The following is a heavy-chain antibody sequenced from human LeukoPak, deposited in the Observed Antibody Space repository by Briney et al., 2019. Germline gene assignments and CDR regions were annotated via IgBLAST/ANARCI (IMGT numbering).Heavy chain of an antibody. CDR1: GYTFSGYY. CDR2: INPNNDDT. CDR3: ARDIPQKYGMDV. Sequence: GASVKVSCKASGYTFSGYYMHWVRQAPGQGLEWMGWINPNNDDTNYAQRFQGRVTMTRDTSISTAYMELSGLKSDDTAVYYCARDIPQKYGMDVWGQGITVTVSS. V-gene: IGHV1-2*02. D-gene: IGHD2/OR15-2a*01. J-gene: IGHJ6*02.